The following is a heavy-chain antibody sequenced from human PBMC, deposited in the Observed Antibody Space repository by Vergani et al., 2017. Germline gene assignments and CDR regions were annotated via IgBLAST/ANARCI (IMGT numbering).Heavy chain of an antibody. CDR3: AKHFRGWGIDY. CDR2: IQFDGSNQ. V-gene: IGHV3-30*02. CDR1: GFTFSNYD. D-gene: IGHD3-16*01. Sequence: QVQLVESGGGVVQRGGSLRLSCATSGFTFSNYDMQWIRQGPGKGLEFVAFIQFDGSNQYYADSVKGRFTLSRDFSKNTLYLQMNSLRTDDTATYYCAKHFRGWGIDYGGQGTQVIVSS. J-gene: IGHJ4*02.